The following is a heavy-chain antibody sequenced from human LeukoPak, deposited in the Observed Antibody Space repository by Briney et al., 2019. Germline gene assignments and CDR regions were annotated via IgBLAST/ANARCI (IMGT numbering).Heavy chain of an antibody. Sequence: PGGSLRLSCAASGFVFSSYAMSWVRQAPGKGLEWVASIKRDGSEKYYVDSVKGRFTISRDNAKNSLYLQMNSLRDEDTAMYYCARDLVVAPLASGNDAFDIWGQGTMVTVSS. V-gene: IGHV3-7*01. CDR3: ARDLVVAPLASGNDAFDI. D-gene: IGHD2-2*01. J-gene: IGHJ3*02. CDR1: GFVFSSYA. CDR2: IKRDGSEK.